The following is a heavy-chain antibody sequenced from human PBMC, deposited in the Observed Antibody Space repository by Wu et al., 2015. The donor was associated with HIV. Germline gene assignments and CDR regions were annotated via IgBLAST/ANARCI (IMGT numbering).Heavy chain of an antibody. D-gene: IGHD3-10*01. Sequence: QVQLVQSGAEVKKPGASVKVSCKVSGYTLTELSMHWVRQAPGKGLEWMGGFDPEDGETIYAQKFQGRVTMTEDTSTDTAYMELSSLRSEDTAVYYCATDLRTMVRGVILVPAWGQGTLVTVSS. CDR2: FDPEDGET. CDR3: ATDLRTMVRGVILVPA. CDR1: GYTLTELS. V-gene: IGHV1-24*01. J-gene: IGHJ4*02.